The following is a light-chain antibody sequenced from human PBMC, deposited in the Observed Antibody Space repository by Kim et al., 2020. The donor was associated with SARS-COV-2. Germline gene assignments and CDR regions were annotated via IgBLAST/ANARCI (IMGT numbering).Light chain of an antibody. CDR3: LQHSTAPIT. J-gene: IGKJ5*01. Sequence: DIQMTQSPSSLSASVGDRVTITCRASQVISNDLAWYQQNPGKAPTRLIYGASSLQSGVPSRFSGSGSGTEFTLTISSVQPEDFGTYFCLQHSTAPITFGHGTRLDIK. CDR1: QVISND. V-gene: IGKV1-17*01. CDR2: GAS.